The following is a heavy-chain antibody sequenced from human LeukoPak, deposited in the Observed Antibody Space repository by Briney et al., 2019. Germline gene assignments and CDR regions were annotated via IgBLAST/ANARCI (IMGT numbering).Heavy chain of an antibody. CDR1: GFTLGSHW. D-gene: IGHD6-13*01. Sequence: QPGGSLRLSCAASGFTLGSHWMTWVRQAPGEGLEFVANIGQDGSEINYADSVRGRFTISRDNAKNSLYLQVNSLTAEDTALYYCARERQQIRYFDYWGQGTLVTVSS. J-gene: IGHJ4*02. CDR2: IGQDGSEI. CDR3: ARERQQIRYFDY. V-gene: IGHV3-7*03.